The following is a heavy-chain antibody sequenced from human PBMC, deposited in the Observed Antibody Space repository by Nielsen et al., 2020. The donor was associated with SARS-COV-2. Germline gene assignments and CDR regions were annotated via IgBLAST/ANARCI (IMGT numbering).Heavy chain of an antibody. J-gene: IGHJ4*02. CDR2: INHSGST. V-gene: IGHV4-34*01. CDR3: ARHYPDYDILTGPNDY. D-gene: IGHD3-9*01. CDR1: GGSFSGYY. Sequence: SETLSLTCAVYGGSFSGYYWNWIRQPPGKGLEWIGEINHSGSTNYNPSLKSRVTISVDTSKNQFSLKLSSVTAADTAVYYCARHYPDYDILTGPNDYWGQGTLVTVSS.